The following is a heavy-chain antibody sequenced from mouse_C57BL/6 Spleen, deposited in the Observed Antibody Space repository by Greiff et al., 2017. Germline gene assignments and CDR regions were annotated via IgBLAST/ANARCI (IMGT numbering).Heavy chain of an antibody. J-gene: IGHJ3*01. CDR1: GYTFTSYW. Sequence: QVQLQQPGAELVMPGASVKLSCKASGYTFTSYWMHWVKQRPGQGLEWIGEIDPSDSYTNYNQKFKGKSTLTVDKSSSPAYMQLSSLTSEDSAVYYCARSRDSSGHGFAYRGQGTLVTVAA. CDR2: IDPSDSYT. D-gene: IGHD3-2*02. V-gene: IGHV1-69*01. CDR3: ARSRDSSGHGFAY.